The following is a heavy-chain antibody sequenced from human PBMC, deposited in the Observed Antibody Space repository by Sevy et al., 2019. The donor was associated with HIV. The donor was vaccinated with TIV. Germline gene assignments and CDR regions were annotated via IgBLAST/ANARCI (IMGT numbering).Heavy chain of an antibody. D-gene: IGHD1-1*01. CDR1: GFTFTSYS. J-gene: IGHJ1*01. V-gene: IGHV3-30-3*01. Sequence: GGSLRLSCEASGFTFTSYSMHWVRQAPGKGLEWVATITYDATNKHYADSVKGRFTISRDNSRNSLFLQMNSLRAEDTAVYYCALERLSSNVAEYFQNWGQGTLVTVSS. CDR3: ALERLSSNVAEYFQN. CDR2: ITYDATNK.